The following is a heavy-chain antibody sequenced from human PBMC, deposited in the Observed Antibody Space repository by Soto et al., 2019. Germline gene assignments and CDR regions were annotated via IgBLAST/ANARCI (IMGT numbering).Heavy chain of an antibody. V-gene: IGHV1-69*01. Sequence: QVQLVQSGAEVKKPGSSVKVSCRASGGHFDRFALSWLRQAHGQGLEWMGGSIPFLRATTYAHKFQGRVTITADESANTLYLELRSLTSDDTAVYYCARGEDDYGDFGSMDVWGQGTSVTVSS. D-gene: IGHD4-17*01. CDR2: SIPFLRAT. CDR3: ARGEDDYGDFGSMDV. CDR1: GGHFDRFA. J-gene: IGHJ6*02.